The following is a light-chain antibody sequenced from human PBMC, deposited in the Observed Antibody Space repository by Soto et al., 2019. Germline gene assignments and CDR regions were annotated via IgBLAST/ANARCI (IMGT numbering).Light chain of an antibody. CDR1: QSISSN. J-gene: IGKJ4*01. Sequence: EIAVTQSPATLSVSTGERATLSCRASQSISSNLAWYQQKPGQAPRLLMFRTSSRATGFPARFSGSGSGTEFNLTISSLQSEDFGVYYCQQYNNWPRATFGGGTKVDNK. V-gene: IGKV3-15*01. CDR3: QQYNNWPRAT. CDR2: RTS.